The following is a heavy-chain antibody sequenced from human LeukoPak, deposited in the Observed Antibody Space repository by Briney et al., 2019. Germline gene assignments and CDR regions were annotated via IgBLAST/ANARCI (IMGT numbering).Heavy chain of an antibody. J-gene: IGHJ6*02. Sequence: SETLSLTCTVSGGSISSYYWSWIRQPAGKGLEWIGRIYTSGSTNYNPSLKSRVTMSVDTSKNQFSLKLSSVTVADTAVYYCAREGDIVVVPAAEAYYYYGMDVWGQGTTVTVSS. V-gene: IGHV4-4*07. CDR3: AREGDIVVVPAAEAYYYYGMDV. CDR1: GGSISSYY. D-gene: IGHD2-2*01. CDR2: IYTSGST.